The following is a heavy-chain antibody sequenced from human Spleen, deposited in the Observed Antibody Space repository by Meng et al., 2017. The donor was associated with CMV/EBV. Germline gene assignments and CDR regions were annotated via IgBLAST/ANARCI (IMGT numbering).Heavy chain of an antibody. CDR3: ASGRKIFGIPPRGSDY. CDR2: INHSGSN. V-gene: IGHV4-34*01. D-gene: IGHD3-3*01. Sequence: DGASFSDYYWSWIRQPPGKGLEWSGDINHSGSNDYRPSLESRITISVDTSKNQFSLRLTSVTAADTAVYYCASGRKIFGIPPRGSDYWGPGTLVTVSS. CDR1: GASFSDYY. J-gene: IGHJ4*02.